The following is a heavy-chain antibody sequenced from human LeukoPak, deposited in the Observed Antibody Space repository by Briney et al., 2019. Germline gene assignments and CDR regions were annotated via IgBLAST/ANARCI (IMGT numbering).Heavy chain of an antibody. CDR2: IYYSGST. V-gene: IGHV4-39*01. CDR1: GGSISSSSYD. J-gene: IGHJ6*02. D-gene: IGHD1-14*01. CDR3: ARHLRLGPGYYYYYGMDV. Sequence: SETLSLTCTVSGGSISSSSYDWGWIRQPPGKGLEWIGSIYYSGSTYYNPSLKSRVTISVDTSKNQFSLKLSSVTAADTAVYYCARHLRLGPGYYYYYGMDVWGQGTTVTVSS.